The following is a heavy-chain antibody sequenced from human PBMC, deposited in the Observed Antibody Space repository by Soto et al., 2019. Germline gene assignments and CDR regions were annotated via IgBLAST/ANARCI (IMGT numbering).Heavy chain of an antibody. V-gene: IGHV3-30-3*01. CDR1: GFTFSSYA. CDR2: ISYDGSNK. D-gene: IGHD4-17*01. J-gene: IGHJ4*02. CDR3: ASVRDGDYGKFDY. Sequence: QVQLVESGGGVVQPGRSLRLSCAASGFTFSSYAMHWVRQAPGKGLEWVAVISYDGSNKYYADSVKGRFTISRDNSKNALYLQMNSLRAEDTAVYYCASVRDGDYGKFDYWGQGTLVTVSS.